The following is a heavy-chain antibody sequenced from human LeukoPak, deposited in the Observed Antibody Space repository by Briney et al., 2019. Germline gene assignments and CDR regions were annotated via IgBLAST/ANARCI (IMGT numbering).Heavy chain of an antibody. CDR3: ARGWGYGSGSYYNGSDY. V-gene: IGHV4-30-2*01. CDR1: GGSISSGGYS. CDR2: IYHSGST. Sequence: SETLSLTCAVSGGSISSGGYSWSWIRQPPGKGLEWIGYIYHSGSTYYNPSLKSRVTMSVDRSKNQFSLKLSSVTAADTAVYYCARGWGYGSGSYYNGSDYWGQGTLVTVSS. J-gene: IGHJ4*02. D-gene: IGHD3-10*01.